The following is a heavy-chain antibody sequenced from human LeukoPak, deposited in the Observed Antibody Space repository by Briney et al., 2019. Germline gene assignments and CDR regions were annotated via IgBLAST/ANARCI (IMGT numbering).Heavy chain of an antibody. CDR1: GFSFYNYA. D-gene: IGHD5-18*01. CDR2: ISSSSIYI. J-gene: IGHJ4*02. V-gene: IGHV3-21*01. Sequence: GGSLRLSCAASGFSFYNYAMNWVRQAPGKGLEWVSSISSSSIYIYYADSVKGRFTISRDNAKNSLYLQMNSLRAEDTAVYYCARGADNYGYIFDYWGQGTLVTVSS. CDR3: ARGADNYGYIFDY.